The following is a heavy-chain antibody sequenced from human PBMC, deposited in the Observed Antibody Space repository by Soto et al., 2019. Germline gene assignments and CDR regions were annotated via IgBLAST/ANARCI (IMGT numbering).Heavy chain of an antibody. Sequence: QLQLQESGPGLVKPSETLSLTCTVSGGSISSSSYYWGWIRQPPGKGLEWIGSIYSGSTYYNPSLKRRVTISVDTSKNQFSLKLSSVTAADTAVYYCARHTPAISISDHWGQGTLVTVSS. CDR3: ARHTPAISISDH. CDR2: IYSGST. D-gene: IGHD2-15*01. V-gene: IGHV4-39*01. J-gene: IGHJ4*02. CDR1: GGSISSSSYY.